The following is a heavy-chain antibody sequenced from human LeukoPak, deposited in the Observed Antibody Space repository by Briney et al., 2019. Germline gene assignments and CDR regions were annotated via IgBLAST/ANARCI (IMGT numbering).Heavy chain of an antibody. CDR1: GGSISSSNW. Sequence: SGTLSPTCAVSGGSISSSNWWSWVRQPPGKGLEWIGEIYHSGSTNYNPSLKSRVTISVDKSKNQFSLKLSSVTAADTAVYYCARDAIMVRGVIITRARAFDIWGQGTMVTVSS. J-gene: IGHJ3*02. D-gene: IGHD3-10*01. V-gene: IGHV4-4*02. CDR2: IYHSGST. CDR3: ARDAIMVRGVIITRARAFDI.